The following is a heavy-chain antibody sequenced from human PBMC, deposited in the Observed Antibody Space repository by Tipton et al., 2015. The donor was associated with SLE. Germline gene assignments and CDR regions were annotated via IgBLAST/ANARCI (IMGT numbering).Heavy chain of an antibody. D-gene: IGHD2-21*01. CDR2: ISGSGGSI. V-gene: IGHV3-23*01. CDR3: AKERYCGGGTCFASYFDL. CDR1: GFTFSSYA. Sequence: SLRLSCAASGFTFSSYAMSWVRQAPGKGLDWVSAISGSGGSIYYADSVKGRFTISRDNSKNTLYLQMNSLRAEDTAIYYCAKERYCGGGTCFASYFDLWGQGTPVTVSS. J-gene: IGHJ4*02.